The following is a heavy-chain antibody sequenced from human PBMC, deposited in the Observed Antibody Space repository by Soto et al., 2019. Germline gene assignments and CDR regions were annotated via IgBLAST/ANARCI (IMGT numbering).Heavy chain of an antibody. D-gene: IGHD3-10*01. Sequence: GGSLRLSCAASGFTFSSYAMSWVRQAPGKGLEWVSAISGSGGSTYYADSVKGRFTISRDNSKNTLYLQMNSLRAEDTAVYYCAKCVGFYGSGSYGGAFDIWGQGTMVTVSS. CDR3: AKCVGFYGSGSYGGAFDI. CDR1: GFTFSSYA. V-gene: IGHV3-23*01. CDR2: ISGSGGST. J-gene: IGHJ3*02.